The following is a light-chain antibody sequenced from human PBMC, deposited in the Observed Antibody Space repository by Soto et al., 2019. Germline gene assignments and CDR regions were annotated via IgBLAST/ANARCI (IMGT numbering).Light chain of an antibody. CDR3: SSYAGINNLV. CDR1: SSDVGGYNS. V-gene: IGLV2-8*01. CDR2: EVN. J-gene: IGLJ3*02. Sequence: QSALTQPPSASGSPGQSVTISCTGTSSDVGGYNSVSWYQQHPGKAPKLMTYEVNKRPSGVPDRFSGSKSGNTASLTVSGLQADEEADYYCSSYAGINNLVFGGGTKLTVL.